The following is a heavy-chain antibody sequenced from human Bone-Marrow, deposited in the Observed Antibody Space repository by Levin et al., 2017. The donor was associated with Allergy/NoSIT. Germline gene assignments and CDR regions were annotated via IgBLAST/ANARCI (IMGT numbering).Heavy chain of an antibody. CDR3: ARVGQSSSPGEYYYYYGMDV. J-gene: IGHJ6*02. V-gene: IGHV3-11*01. CDR2: ISSSGSTI. CDR1: GFTFSDYY. D-gene: IGHD6-6*01. Sequence: GESLKISCAASGFTFSDYYMSWIRQAPGKGLEWVSYISSSGSTIYYADSVKGRFTISRDNAKNSLYLQMNSLRAEDTAVYYCARVGQSSSPGEYYYYYGMDVWGQGTTVTVSS.